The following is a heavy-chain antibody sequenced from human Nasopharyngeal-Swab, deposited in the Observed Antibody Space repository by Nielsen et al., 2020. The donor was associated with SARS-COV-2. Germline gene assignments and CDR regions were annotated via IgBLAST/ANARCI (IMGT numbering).Heavy chain of an antibody. D-gene: IGHD3-10*01. CDR2: ISWNSDSI. V-gene: IGHV3-9*01. CDR3: AAYGSGSYYTL. J-gene: IGHJ4*02. CDR1: GFTFDDYA. Sequence: SLKISCAASGFTFDDYAMHWVRQAPGKGLEWVSGISWNSDSIGYADSVKGRFTISRDNAKNSLYLQMNSLRAEDTALYYCAAYGSGSYYTLWGQGTLVTVSS.